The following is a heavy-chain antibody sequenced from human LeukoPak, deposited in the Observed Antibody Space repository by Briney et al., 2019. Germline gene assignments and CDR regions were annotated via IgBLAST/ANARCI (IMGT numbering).Heavy chain of an antibody. CDR1: GYTFTGYY. V-gene: IGHV1-2*02. Sequence: GSVKVSCKASGYTFTGYYIQWVRQAPGQGLEWMAWIDPKSGDTKYAQNFQGRVTMTRDTSTTTVYMELSRLSSDDTAVYYCAREGSGTGLITYYYGLDVWGQGTTVTVSS. CDR3: AREGSGTGLITYYYGLDV. CDR2: IDPKSGDT. J-gene: IGHJ6*02. D-gene: IGHD1-1*01.